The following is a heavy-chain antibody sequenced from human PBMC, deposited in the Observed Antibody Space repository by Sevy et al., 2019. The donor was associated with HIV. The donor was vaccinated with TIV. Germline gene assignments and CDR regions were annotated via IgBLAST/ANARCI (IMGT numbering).Heavy chain of an antibody. D-gene: IGHD1-26*01. J-gene: IGHJ5*02. CDR3: ARGVKGYSGSSITGGNWFDP. CDR2: IKQDGSEK. CDR1: GFTFSSYW. V-gene: IGHV3-7*01. Sequence: GGSLRLSCAASGFTFSSYWMSWVRQAPGKGLEWVANIKQDGSEKYYVDSVKGRFTISRDNAKNSLYLQMSSLRAEDTAVYYCARGVKGYSGSSITGGNWFDPWGQGTLVTVSS.